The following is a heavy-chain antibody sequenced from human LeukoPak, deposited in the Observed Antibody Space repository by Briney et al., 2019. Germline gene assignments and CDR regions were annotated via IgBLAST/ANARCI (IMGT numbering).Heavy chain of an antibody. CDR1: GFTFSLYW. V-gene: IGHV3-15*07. Sequence: GGSLRLSCAASGFTFSLYWMNWVRRAPGKGLEWVGRIKSKTDGGTTDYAVPVKGRFTISRDDSKNTLYLQMDSLKSEDTAVYYCTTFFQGYWGQGILVTASS. CDR2: IKSKTDGGTT. J-gene: IGHJ4*02. CDR3: TTFFQGY. D-gene: IGHD2/OR15-2a*01.